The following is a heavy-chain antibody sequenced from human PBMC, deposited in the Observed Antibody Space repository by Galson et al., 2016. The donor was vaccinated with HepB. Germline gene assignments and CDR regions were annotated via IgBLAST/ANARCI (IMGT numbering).Heavy chain of an antibody. CDR1: GGTISRYY. CDR3: ARDFDPFGP. D-gene: IGHD3-9*01. Sequence: SETLSLTCAVSGGTISRYYWSWIRQPPGKEMEWIGYIFYSGTTKYNPSLKSRVTISVDTSKNQFSLKLTSLTAADTAVHYCARDFDPFGPWGQGILVTVSS. CDR2: IFYSGTT. J-gene: IGHJ5*02. V-gene: IGHV4-59*01.